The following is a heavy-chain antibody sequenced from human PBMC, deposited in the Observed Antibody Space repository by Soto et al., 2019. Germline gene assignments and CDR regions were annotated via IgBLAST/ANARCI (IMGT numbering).Heavy chain of an antibody. CDR1: GGSISSGGYS. J-gene: IGHJ4*02. CDR2: IYHSGST. CDR3: ARAIGWFGELLGGYYFDY. D-gene: IGHD3-10*01. V-gene: IGHV4-30-2*01. Sequence: QLQLQESGSGLVKPSQTLSLTCAVSGGSISSGGYSSSWIRQPPGKGLEWIGYIYHSGSTYYNPSLKSRVTISVDRSKNQFSLKLSSVTAADPAVYYCARAIGWFGELLGGYYFDYWGQGTLVTVSS.